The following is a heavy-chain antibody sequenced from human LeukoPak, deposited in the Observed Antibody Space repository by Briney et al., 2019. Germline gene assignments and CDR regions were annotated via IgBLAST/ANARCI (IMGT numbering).Heavy chain of an antibody. Sequence: SETLSLTCAVYGGSFSGYYWSWIRQPPGKGLEWIGEINHSGSTNYNPSLKSRVTISVDRSKNQFSLKLSSVTAADTAVYYCARGRGGYDSGWYNWFDPWGQGTLVTVSS. CDR2: INHSGST. J-gene: IGHJ5*02. D-gene: IGHD5-12*01. V-gene: IGHV4-34*01. CDR3: ARGRGGYDSGWYNWFDP. CDR1: GGSFSGYY.